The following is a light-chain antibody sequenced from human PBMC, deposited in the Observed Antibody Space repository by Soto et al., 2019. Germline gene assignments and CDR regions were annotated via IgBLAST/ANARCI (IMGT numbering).Light chain of an antibody. J-gene: IGKJ4*01. CDR2: GAS. V-gene: IGKV3-15*01. Sequence: EIMMTQSPATLSVSPGERVTLSCRASQNVNSNLAWYRQKPGQAPRLLIYGASTRANGIPARFSGSGSGTEFTLTFSSLQSEDFAVYYCQQYNDWPLTFGGGTKVEI. CDR3: QQYNDWPLT. CDR1: QNVNSN.